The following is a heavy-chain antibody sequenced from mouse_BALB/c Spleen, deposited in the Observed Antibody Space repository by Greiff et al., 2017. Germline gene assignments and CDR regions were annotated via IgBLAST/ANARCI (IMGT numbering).Heavy chain of an antibody. CDR1: GYTFTDYA. V-gene: IGHV1-67*01. Sequence: QVQLQQSGPELVRPGVSVKISCKGSGYTFTDYAMHWVKQSHAKSLEWIGVISTYYGNTNYNQKFKGKATMTVDKSSSTAYMELARLTSEDSAIYYCARSTARATSFAYWGQGTLVTVAA. CDR3: ARSTARATSFAY. J-gene: IGHJ3*01. CDR2: ISTYYGNT. D-gene: IGHD3-2*01.